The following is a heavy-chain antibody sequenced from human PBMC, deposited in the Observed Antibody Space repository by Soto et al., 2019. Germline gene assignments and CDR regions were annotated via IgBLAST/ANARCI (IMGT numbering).Heavy chain of an antibody. Sequence: ERQLLESGGGLVQPGGSLRLSCVASGFTFSSFAMGWVRQSPGTGLEWVAGVDGSGYDTSFGASVKGRFTISRDNSENTLFLHMTILRAEDTARYYCAKEIMAAAYATTSAFDLWGPGTVVTVS. D-gene: IGHD5-12*01. CDR1: GFTFSSFA. J-gene: IGHJ4*02. CDR3: AKEIMAAAYATTSAFDL. V-gene: IGHV3-23*01. CDR2: VDGSGYDT.